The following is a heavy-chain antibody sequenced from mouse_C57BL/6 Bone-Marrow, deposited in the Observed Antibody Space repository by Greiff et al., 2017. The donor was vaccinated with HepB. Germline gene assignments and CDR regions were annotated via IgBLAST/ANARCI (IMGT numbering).Heavy chain of an antibody. Sequence: QVQLQQSGAELARPGASVKLSCKASGYTFTSYGISWVKQRTGQGLEWIGEIYPRSGNTYYNEKFKGKATLTADKSSSTAYMELRSLTSEDSAVYFCARILYYYGIRLWYFDVWGTGTTVTVSS. V-gene: IGHV1-81*01. CDR2: IYPRSGNT. J-gene: IGHJ1*03. D-gene: IGHD1-1*01. CDR3: ARILYYYGIRLWYFDV. CDR1: GYTFTSYG.